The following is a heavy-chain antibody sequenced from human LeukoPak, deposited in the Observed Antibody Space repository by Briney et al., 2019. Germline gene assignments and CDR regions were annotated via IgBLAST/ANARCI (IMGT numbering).Heavy chain of an antibody. D-gene: IGHD2-2*01. CDR1: GGSFSGYY. J-gene: IGHJ5*02. CDR2: INHSGST. V-gene: IGHV4-34*01. Sequence: SETLSLTCAVYGGSFSGYYWSWIRQPPGKGLEWIGEINHSGSTNYNPSLKSRVTISVDTSNSQFSLKLTSVTAADTVMYYCARRDYCTSSSCYESYNWFDPWGQGNLVTVSS. CDR3: ARRDYCTSSSCYESYNWFDP.